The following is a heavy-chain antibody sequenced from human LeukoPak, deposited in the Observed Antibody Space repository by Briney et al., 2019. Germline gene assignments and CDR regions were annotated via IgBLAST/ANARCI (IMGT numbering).Heavy chain of an antibody. CDR1: GFTFSSYR. V-gene: IGHV3-21*01. J-gene: IGHJ6*04. CDR2: ISSSSSYI. D-gene: IGHD3-10*02. CDR3: AELGITLIGGV. Sequence: GGSLRLSCAASGFTFSSYRMNWVRQAPGKGLEWVSTISSSSSYIYYADSVKGRFTISRDNAKNSLYLQMNSLRAEDTAVYYCAELGITLIGGVWGKGTTVTISS.